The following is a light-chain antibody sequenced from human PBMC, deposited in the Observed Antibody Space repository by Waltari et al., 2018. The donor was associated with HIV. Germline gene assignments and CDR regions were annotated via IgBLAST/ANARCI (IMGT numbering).Light chain of an antibody. V-gene: IGKV3-15*01. CDR3: QQYNNWPQT. CDR1: QSVSSN. Sequence: IVMTQSPATLSVSPGDRATLSCRASQSVSSNLAWYQQKPGQAPRLLIHGASTRATGIPARFSGSGSGTEFTLTISSLQSEDFAVYYCQQYNNWPQTFGQGTKVEIK. J-gene: IGKJ1*01. CDR2: GAS.